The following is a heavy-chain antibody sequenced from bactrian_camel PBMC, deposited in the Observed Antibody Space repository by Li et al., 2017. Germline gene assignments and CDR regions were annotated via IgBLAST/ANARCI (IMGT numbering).Heavy chain of an antibody. CDR2: IDNHRDT. CDR3: APGRVRRCNW. CDR1: GSTDIVSC. J-gene: IGHJ4*01. V-gene: IGHV3S53*01. Sequence: HVQLVESGGDSVQAGGALNLSCAASGSTDIVSCMAWFRQAEGKERELVASIDNHRDTTYAESVKGRFTITQDVVKNLVYLQMNNLNPNDSAIYYCAPGRVRRCNWWGRGTQVTVS. D-gene: IGHD8*01.